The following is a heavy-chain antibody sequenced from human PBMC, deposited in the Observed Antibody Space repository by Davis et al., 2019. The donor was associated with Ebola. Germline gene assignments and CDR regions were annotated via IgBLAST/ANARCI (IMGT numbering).Heavy chain of an antibody. V-gene: IGHV4-59*01. CDR1: GGSISSYY. CDR3: AVGNSGSYFGAFDI. CDR2: IYYSGST. Sequence: SETLSLTCTVSGGSISSYYWSWIRQPPGKGLEWIGYIYYSGSTNYKPSLKSRATISVDTSKKQFSLKLNSVTAADTAVYYCAVGNSGSYFGAFDIWGQGTMVTVSS. J-gene: IGHJ3*02. D-gene: IGHD1-26*01.